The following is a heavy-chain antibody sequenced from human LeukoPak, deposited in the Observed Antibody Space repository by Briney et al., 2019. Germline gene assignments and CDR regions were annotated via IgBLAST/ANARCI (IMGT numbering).Heavy chain of an antibody. Sequence: SETLSLTCAVYGGSFSGYYWSWIRQPPGKGLEWIGEINHSGSTNYNPSLKSRVTISVDTSKNQFSLKLSSVTAADTAVYYCARGNIVVVTAINWFDPWGQGTTVTVSS. CDR3: ARGNIVVVTAINWFDP. V-gene: IGHV4-34*01. D-gene: IGHD2-21*02. CDR2: INHSGST. CDR1: GGSFSGYY. J-gene: IGHJ5*01.